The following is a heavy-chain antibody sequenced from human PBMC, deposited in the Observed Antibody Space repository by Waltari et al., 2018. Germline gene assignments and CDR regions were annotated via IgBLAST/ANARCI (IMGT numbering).Heavy chain of an antibody. Sequence: QVQLQESGPGLVKPSQTLSLPCTVSGGSISSGDYYWSWIRQPPRKGLEWIGYIYYSGSTYYNPSLKSRVTISVDTSKNQFSLKLSSVTAADTAVYYCAREVWTYCGGDCYSDAFDIWGQGTMVTVSS. D-gene: IGHD2-21*01. J-gene: IGHJ3*02. CDR3: AREVWTYCGGDCYSDAFDI. CDR1: GGSISSGDYY. V-gene: IGHV4-30-4*08. CDR2: IYYSGST.